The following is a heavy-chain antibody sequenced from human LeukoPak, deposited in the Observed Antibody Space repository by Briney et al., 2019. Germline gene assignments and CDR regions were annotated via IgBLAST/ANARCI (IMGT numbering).Heavy chain of an antibody. Sequence: GGSLRLSCAASGFTVSSNYMSWVRQAPGKGLEWVSGIYSGGGTYYGDPAKGRVTISRDNSKNTLYLQMNSLRAEDTAVYYCARGLKYSTGWYYFDYWGQGTLVTVSS. CDR3: ARGLKYSTGWYYFDY. D-gene: IGHD6-19*01. J-gene: IGHJ4*02. CDR1: GFTVSSNY. V-gene: IGHV3-53*01. CDR2: IYSGGGT.